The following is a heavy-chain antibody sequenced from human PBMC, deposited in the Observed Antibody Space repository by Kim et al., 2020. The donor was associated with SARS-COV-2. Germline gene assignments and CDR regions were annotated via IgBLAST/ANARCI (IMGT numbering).Heavy chain of an antibody. CDR2: FDPEDGET. J-gene: IGHJ6*02. D-gene: IGHD3-22*01. CDR1: GYTLTELS. CDR3: ATACYDSSGYVTQYYNYYYGMDV. Sequence: ASVKVSCKVSGYTLTELSMHWVRRAPGKGLEWMGGFDPEDGETIYAQKFQGRVTMTEDTSTDTAYMELSSRRSEDTAVYYCATACYDSSGYVTQYYNYYYGMDVWGQGTTVTVSS. V-gene: IGHV1-24*01.